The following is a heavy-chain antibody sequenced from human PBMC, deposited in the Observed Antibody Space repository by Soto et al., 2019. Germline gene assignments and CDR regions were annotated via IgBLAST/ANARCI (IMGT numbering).Heavy chain of an antibody. CDR1: GYTFTGYY. J-gene: IGHJ5*02. V-gene: IGHV1-2*04. CDR3: AREGKLSQDKNYFLRPTDVVPSFDP. Sequence: ASVKVSCKASGYTFTGYYMHWVRQAPGQGLEWMGWINPNSGGTNYAQKFQGWVTMTRDTSISTAYMELSRLRSDDTAVYYCAREGKLSQDKNYFLRPTDVVPSFDPSCPGLLVTVS. CDR2: INPNSGGT. D-gene: IGHD1-7*01.